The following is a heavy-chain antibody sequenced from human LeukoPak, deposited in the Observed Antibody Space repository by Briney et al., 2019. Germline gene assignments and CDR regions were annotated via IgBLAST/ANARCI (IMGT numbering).Heavy chain of an antibody. CDR3: ATILGSGWLCFDY. D-gene: IGHD6-19*01. CDR2: FDPEDGET. J-gene: IGHJ4*02. V-gene: IGHV1-24*01. Sequence: ASVKVSCKVSGYTLTELSMHLVRQAPGKGLEWMGGFDPEDGETIYAQKFQGRVTMTEDTSTDTAYMELSSLRSEDTAVYYCATILGSGWLCFDYWGQGNLVTVSS. CDR1: GYTLTELS.